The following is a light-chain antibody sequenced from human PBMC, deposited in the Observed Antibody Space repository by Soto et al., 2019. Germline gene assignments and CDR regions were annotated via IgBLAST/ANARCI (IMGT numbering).Light chain of an antibody. J-gene: IGKJ3*01. V-gene: IGKV3-11*01. Sequence: IVLTQSPATLSLSPGERATLSCRASQSVSRHLAWYQQKPGQAPRLLIYGASTRATGIPARFSGSGSGTDLTLTISSLEPEDFEVYYCQQRSSWPFTFGPGTKVDIK. CDR1: QSVSRH. CDR3: QQRSSWPFT. CDR2: GAS.